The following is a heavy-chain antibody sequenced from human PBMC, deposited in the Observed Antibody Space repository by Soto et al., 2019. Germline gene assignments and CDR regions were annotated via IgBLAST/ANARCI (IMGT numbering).Heavy chain of an antibody. D-gene: IGHD3-22*01. CDR1: GGSISSGDYY. Sequence: SETLSLTCTVSGGSISSGDYYWSWIRQPPGKGLEWIGYIYYSGSTYYNPSLKSRVTISVDTSKNQFSLKLSSVTAADTAVYYCARASRRRVNYYDSSGYPDYWGQGTLVTVSS. J-gene: IGHJ4*02. CDR2: IYYSGST. V-gene: IGHV4-30-4*01. CDR3: ARASRRRVNYYDSSGYPDY.